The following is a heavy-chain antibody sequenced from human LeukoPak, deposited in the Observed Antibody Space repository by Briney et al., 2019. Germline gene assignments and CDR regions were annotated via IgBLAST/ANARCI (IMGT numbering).Heavy chain of an antibody. Sequence: ASVKVSCKASGYTFTAYYIYWLRQAPGQGLEWMGWINPNSGGAKYAQKFQGRVTMTRDTSISTAYMELSRLRSDDKAVYYCARGGDTGFYCDYWGQGTLVTVSS. D-gene: IGHD3-10*01. V-gene: IGHV1-2*02. J-gene: IGHJ4*02. CDR2: INPNSGGA. CDR1: GYTFTAYY. CDR3: ARGGDTGFYCDY.